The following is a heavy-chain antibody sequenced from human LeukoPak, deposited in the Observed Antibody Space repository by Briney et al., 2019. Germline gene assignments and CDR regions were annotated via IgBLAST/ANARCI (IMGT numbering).Heavy chain of an antibody. D-gene: IGHD3-10*01. CDR2: INPSGGST. CDR3: ARGMVRGVLLTDY. V-gene: IGHV1-46*01. Sequence: ASVKVSCKASGYTFTSYGISWVRQAPGQGLEWMGIINPSGGSTSYAQKFQGRVTMTRDMSTSTVYMELSSLRSEDTAVYYCARGMVRGVLLTDYWGQGTLVAVSS. J-gene: IGHJ4*02. CDR1: GYTFTSYG.